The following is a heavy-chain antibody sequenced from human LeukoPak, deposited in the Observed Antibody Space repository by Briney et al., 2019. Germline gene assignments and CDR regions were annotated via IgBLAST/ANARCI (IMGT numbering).Heavy chain of an antibody. D-gene: IGHD3-10*01. CDR2: IYTSGST. V-gene: IGHV4-61*02. J-gene: IGHJ4*02. CDR3: ARGVRFGGWSYFDY. Sequence: ASETLSLTCTVSGGSISSGSYYWSWIRQPAGKGLEWIGRIYTSGSTNYNPSLKSRVTMSVDTSKNQFSLKLSSVTAADTAVYYCARGVRFGGWSYFDYWGQGTLVTVSS. CDR1: GGSISSGSYY.